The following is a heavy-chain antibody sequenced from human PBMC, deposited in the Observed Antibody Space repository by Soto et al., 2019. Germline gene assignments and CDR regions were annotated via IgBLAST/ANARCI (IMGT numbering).Heavy chain of an antibody. CDR2: ISGGGDST. CDR3: ARDKAATTAATGIIDS. CDR1: GFNFVNYA. V-gene: IGHV3-23*01. J-gene: IGHJ4*02. D-gene: IGHD6-13*01. Sequence: GGSLRLSCAASGFNFVNYAMTWVRQAPGKGLEWVSTISGGGDSTFYADSVKGRFTISRDNSKNTVFLQMDTLRAEDRAMYYCARDKAATTAATGIIDSWGLGTLVTVSS.